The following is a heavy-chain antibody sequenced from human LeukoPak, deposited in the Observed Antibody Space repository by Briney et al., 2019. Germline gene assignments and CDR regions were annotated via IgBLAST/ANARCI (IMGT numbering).Heavy chain of an antibody. D-gene: IGHD6-13*01. CDR3: ANWIAAAGSFDY. Sequence: GGSLRLSCAASAFSFSKFALIWVRQAPGKGLEWVSAITANGGYTLYADAVKGRFTVSRDNSKNTLYLQMNSLRAEDTAVYYCANWIAAAGSFDYWGQGTLVTVSS. CDR1: AFSFSKFA. CDR2: ITANGGYT. J-gene: IGHJ4*02. V-gene: IGHV3-23*01.